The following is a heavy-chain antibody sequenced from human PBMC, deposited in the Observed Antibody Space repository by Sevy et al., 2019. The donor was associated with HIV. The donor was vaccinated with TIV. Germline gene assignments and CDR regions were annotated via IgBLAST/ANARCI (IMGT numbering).Heavy chain of an antibody. D-gene: IGHD3-22*01. CDR2: IYPGDSDT. V-gene: IGHV5-51*01. Sequence: GESLKISCKGSGYSFTSYWIGWVRQMPGKGLEWMGIIYPGDSDTRYSPSFQGQDTISAGKSISTAYLQLSSLKASDHAMYYCARHAEHYYDSSGYSDAFDIWGQGTMVTVSS. J-gene: IGHJ3*02. CDR3: ARHAEHYYDSSGYSDAFDI. CDR1: GYSFTSYW.